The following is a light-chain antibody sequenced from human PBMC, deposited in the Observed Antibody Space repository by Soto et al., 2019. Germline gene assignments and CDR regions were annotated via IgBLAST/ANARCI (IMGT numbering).Light chain of an antibody. CDR3: MQSLQTPRT. Sequence: VMTQSPLSLSVTPGEAASISCRSNQSLLHSNGYNYLNWYLQRPGQSPQLLISLASNRASGVPDMLSSSGSGTVFTLEIRRVDAEDVGIYYCMQSLQTPRTFGPGTRVEI. J-gene: IGKJ1*01. V-gene: IGKV2-28*01. CDR1: QSLLHSNGYNY. CDR2: LAS.